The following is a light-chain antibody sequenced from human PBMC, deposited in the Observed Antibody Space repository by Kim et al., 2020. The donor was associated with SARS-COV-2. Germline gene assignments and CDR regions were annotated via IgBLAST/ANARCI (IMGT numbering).Light chain of an antibody. J-gene: IGLJ3*02. Sequence: PVQRCTISCSGSSYIIGCNSVKWYKQLPGKAPKLLIYNDNKRPSGVSDRFSGSKSGTSASLAISGLQSEDEADYYCAAWAAFLNGVFGGGTKLTVL. CDR2: NDN. CDR3: AAWAAFLNGV. CDR1: SYIIGCNS. V-gene: IGLV1-44*01.